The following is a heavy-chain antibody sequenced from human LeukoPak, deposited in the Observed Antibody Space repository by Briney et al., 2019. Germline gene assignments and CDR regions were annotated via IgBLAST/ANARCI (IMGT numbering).Heavy chain of an antibody. D-gene: IGHD3-16*01. CDR2: IWYDGSNK. CDR3: ARDPVTGDVPPFDY. V-gene: IGHV3-30*19. CDR1: GFTFSSYG. J-gene: IGHJ4*02. Sequence: PGGSLRLSCAASGFTFSSYGMHWVRQAPGKGLEWVAVIWYDGSNKYYADSVKGRFTISRDNSKNTLYLQMNSLRAEDTAVYYCARDPVTGDVPPFDYWGQGTLVTVSS.